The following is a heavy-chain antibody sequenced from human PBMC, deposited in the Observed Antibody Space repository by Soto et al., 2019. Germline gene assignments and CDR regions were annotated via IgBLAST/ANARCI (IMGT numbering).Heavy chain of an antibody. CDR2: IYYSGST. V-gene: IGHV4-59*01. CDR3: ARDYGDYGSEYFQH. Sequence: SETLSLTCTVSGGSISSYYWSWIRQPPGKGLEWIGYIYYSGSTNYNPSLKSRVTISVDTSKNQFSLKLSSVTAADTAVYYCARDYGDYGSEYFQHWGQGTLVTVSS. CDR1: GGSISSYY. D-gene: IGHD4-17*01. J-gene: IGHJ1*01.